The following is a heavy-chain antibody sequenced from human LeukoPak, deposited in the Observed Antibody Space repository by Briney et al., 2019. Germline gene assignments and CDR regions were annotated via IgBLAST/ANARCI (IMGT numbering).Heavy chain of an antibody. Sequence: PSETLSLTCTVSGGSISSYYWSWIRQPPGKGLEWIGYIYYSGSTNYNPSLKSRVTISVDTSKNQFSLKLSSVTAADTAVYYCARVLRPAAPTVYYYGMDVWGQGTTVTVPS. CDR1: GGSISSYY. CDR2: IYYSGST. CDR3: ARVLRPAAPTVYYYGMDV. V-gene: IGHV4-59*01. D-gene: IGHD2-2*01. J-gene: IGHJ6*02.